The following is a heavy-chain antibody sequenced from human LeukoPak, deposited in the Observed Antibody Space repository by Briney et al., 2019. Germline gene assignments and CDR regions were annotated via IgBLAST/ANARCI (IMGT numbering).Heavy chain of an antibody. CDR2: IIPIFGTA. D-gene: IGHD3-22*01. V-gene: IGHV1-69*05. CDR1: GGTFSSYA. J-gene: IGHJ4*02. Sequence: ASVKVSCKASGGTFSSYAISWVRQAPGQGLEWMGGIIPIFGTANYAQKFQGRVTITTDESTSTAYMELRSLRSDDTAVYYCARGLEEGFDYWGQGTLVTVSS. CDR3: ARGLEEGFDY.